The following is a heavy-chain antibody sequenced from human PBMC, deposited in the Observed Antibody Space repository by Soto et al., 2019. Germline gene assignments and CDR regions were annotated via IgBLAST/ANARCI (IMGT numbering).Heavy chain of an antibody. Sequence: QVQLQESGPGLVKPSQTLSLTCTVSGGSISTVNYWWSWIRQSPDMGLEWIGHIYNGGSTYNNPSLESRVTMSVDTSKNQPSLTLSSVSAEHTAVSSCARGPSGDKVDSWGQGTLVTVSS. J-gene: IGHJ4*02. V-gene: IGHV4-30-4*01. CDR2: IYNGGST. CDR1: GGSISTVNYW. D-gene: IGHD7-27*01. CDR3: ARGPSGDKVDS.